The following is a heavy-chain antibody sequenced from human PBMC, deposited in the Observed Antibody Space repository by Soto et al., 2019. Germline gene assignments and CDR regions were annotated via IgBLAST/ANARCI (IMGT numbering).Heavy chain of an antibody. Sequence: DVQLLETGGGLVQPGGSLRLSCAASGFSFRDYGMSWVRQAPGKGLEWLSAIIGIGDTAYYADSVRGRFTISRDNSKNTLYLQLNDLGAEDTAIYYCAKDYDYGDSLPFDYWGQGTLVTVSS. CDR3: AKDYDYGDSLPFDY. CDR1: GFSFRDYG. D-gene: IGHD4-17*01. CDR2: IIGIGDTA. V-gene: IGHV3-23*01. J-gene: IGHJ4*02.